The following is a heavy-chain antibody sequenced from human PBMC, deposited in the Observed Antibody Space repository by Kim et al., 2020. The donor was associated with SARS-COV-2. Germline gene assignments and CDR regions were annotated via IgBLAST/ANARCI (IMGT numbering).Heavy chain of an antibody. Sequence: GGSLRLSCAASGFTFDGYTMHWVRQAPGKGLEWVSLISWDGGSTYYADSVKGRFTISRDNSKNSLYLQMNSLRTEDTDLYYCAKGDRSITIFGVDNYGMDVWGQGTTVTVSS. CDR2: ISWDGGST. CDR1: GFTFDGYT. V-gene: IGHV3-43*01. D-gene: IGHD3-3*01. CDR3: AKGDRSITIFGVDNYGMDV. J-gene: IGHJ6*02.